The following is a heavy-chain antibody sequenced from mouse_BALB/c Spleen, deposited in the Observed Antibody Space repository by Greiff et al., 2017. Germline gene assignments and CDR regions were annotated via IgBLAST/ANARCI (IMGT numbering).Heavy chain of an antibody. CDR1: GFTFSSYA. D-gene: IGHD1-1*02. V-gene: IGHV5-6-5*01. J-gene: IGHJ4*01. Sequence: EVKLVESGGGLVKPGGSLKLSCAASGFTFSSYAMSWVRQTPEKRLEWVASISSGGSTYYPDSVKCRFTISRDNARNILYLQMSSLRSEDTAMYYCAGGGYYYAMDYWGQGTSVTVSS. CDR2: ISSGGST. CDR3: AGGGYYYAMDY.